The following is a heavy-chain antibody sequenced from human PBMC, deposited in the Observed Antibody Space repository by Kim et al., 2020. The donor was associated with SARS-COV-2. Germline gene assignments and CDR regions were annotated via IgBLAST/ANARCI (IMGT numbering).Heavy chain of an antibody. V-gene: IGHV3-21*01. J-gene: IGHJ4*02. Sequence: GGSLRLSCAASGFTFSSYSRNWVRQAPGKGLEWISSISSSGSYIYYADSMKGRFTISRDNARASLYLQMISLRAEDTAVYYCARGLTSGWLYFDDWGQGT. D-gene: IGHD6-19*01. CDR2: ISSSGSYI. CDR3: ARGLTSGWLYFDD. CDR1: GFTFSSYS.